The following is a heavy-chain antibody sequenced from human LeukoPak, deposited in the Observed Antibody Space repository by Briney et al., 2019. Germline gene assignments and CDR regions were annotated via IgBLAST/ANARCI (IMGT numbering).Heavy chain of an antibody. J-gene: IGHJ3*02. V-gene: IGHV3-53*01. CDR1: GFTFSSYS. Sequence: PGGSLRLSCAASGFTFSSYSMNWVRQAPGKGLEWVSVIYSGGSTYYADSVKGRFTISRDNSKNTLYLQMNSLRAEDTAVYYCARETTVTRDAFDIWGQGTMVTVSS. CDR3: ARETTVTRDAFDI. CDR2: IYSGGST. D-gene: IGHD4-17*01.